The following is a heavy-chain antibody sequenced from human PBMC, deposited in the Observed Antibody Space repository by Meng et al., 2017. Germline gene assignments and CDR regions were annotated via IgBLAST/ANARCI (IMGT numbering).Heavy chain of an antibody. CDR3: ARARIELGIVDV. CDR2: IWYDGSNK. V-gene: IGHV3-33*01. CDR1: GFTFSSYG. Sequence: GESLKISCAASGFTFSSYGMHWVRQAPGKGLEWVAVIWYDGSNKYYADSVKGRFTISRDNSKNTLYLQMNSLRVEDTAVYYCARARIELGIVDVWGQGTTVTGSS. D-gene: IGHD3-22*01. J-gene: IGHJ6*02.